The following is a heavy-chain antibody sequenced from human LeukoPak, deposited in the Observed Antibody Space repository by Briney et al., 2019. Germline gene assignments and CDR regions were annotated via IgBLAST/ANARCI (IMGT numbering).Heavy chain of an antibody. CDR3: ARILDSAWGELGY. D-gene: IGHD6-19*01. CDR2: IRSDGSNK. J-gene: IGHJ4*02. Sequence: GGSLRLSCSGSGFSFSSYGMHWVRQAPGKGLEWMAFIRSDGSNKYYADSVKGRFNISRDNSKNTLYLQMNSLRAEDTAVYYCARILDSAWGELGYWGQGTLVTVSS. V-gene: IGHV3-30*02. CDR1: GFSFSSYG.